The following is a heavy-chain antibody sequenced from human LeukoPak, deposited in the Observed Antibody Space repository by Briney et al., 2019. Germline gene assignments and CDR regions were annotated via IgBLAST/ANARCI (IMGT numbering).Heavy chain of an antibody. CDR1: GYTFTGYY. CDR3: ARVLYSSSSSLSSGY. CDR2: INPNSGGT. D-gene: IGHD6-6*01. V-gene: IGHV1-2*06. Sequence: PGASVKVSCKASGYTFTGYYMHWVRQAPGQGLEWMGRINPNSGGTNYAQKFQGRVTMTRDTSISTAYMELSRLRSDDMAVYYCARVLYSSSSSLSSGYWGQGTLVTVSS. J-gene: IGHJ4*02.